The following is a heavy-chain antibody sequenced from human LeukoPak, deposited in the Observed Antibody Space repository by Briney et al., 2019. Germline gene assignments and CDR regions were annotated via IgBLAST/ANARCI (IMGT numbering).Heavy chain of an antibody. V-gene: IGHV1-69*06. CDR3: AREGYCSSTSCPFDY. J-gene: IGHJ4*02. D-gene: IGHD2-2*01. Sequence: SVTVSFRGSGGTFSIYAISWVRQAPGQGHEGMGGIIPIFGAANYAQKFQGRVTIPADKSTSTAYMELSSLRSEDTAVYYCAREGYCSSTSCPFDYWGQGTLVTVSS. CDR1: GGTFSIYA. CDR2: IIPIFGAA.